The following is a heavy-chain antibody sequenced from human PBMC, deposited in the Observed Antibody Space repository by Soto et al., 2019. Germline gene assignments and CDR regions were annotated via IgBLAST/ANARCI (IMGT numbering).Heavy chain of an antibody. D-gene: IGHD2-21*02. J-gene: IGHJ4*02. Sequence: SDTLSLTCAVYGGSFSVYYWSWIRQPPGKGLEWIGEINHSGSTNYNPSLKSRVTISVDTSKNQFSLKLSSVTAADTAVYYCARGRFFKVTATPDYWGQGTLVT. CDR3: ARGRFFKVTATPDY. V-gene: IGHV4-34*01. CDR1: GGSFSVYY. CDR2: INHSGST.